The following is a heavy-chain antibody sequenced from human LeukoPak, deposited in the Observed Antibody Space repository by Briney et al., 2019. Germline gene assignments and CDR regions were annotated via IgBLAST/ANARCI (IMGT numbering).Heavy chain of an antibody. CDR1: GFIFASYG. J-gene: IGHJ4*02. CDR3: ARDAVQAGTPFYFDF. CDR2: ISAGSSNT. V-gene: IGHV3-48*01. D-gene: IGHD2-15*01. Sequence: GGSLRLSCSASGFIFASYGINWDRQAPGKGLQWVSYISAGSSNTFYADSVKGRFTISRDDADNSLHLQMNSLSAEDTAVYYCARDAVQAGTPFYFDFWGQGALVTVSS.